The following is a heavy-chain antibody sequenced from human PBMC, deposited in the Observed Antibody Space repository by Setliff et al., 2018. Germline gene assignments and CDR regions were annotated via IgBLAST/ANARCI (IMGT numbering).Heavy chain of an antibody. D-gene: IGHD3-10*01. CDR2: ISRGGNTI. Sequence: SLRLSCVASGFTFSDNYMSWIRQAPGKGLEWVSYISRGGNTIYYADSVKGRFTVSRDNAKDSLHLQMNSLRAEDTAVYYCARTYGSANSYAFDIWGQGTMVTVSS. CDR3: ARTYGSANSYAFDI. V-gene: IGHV3-11*04. J-gene: IGHJ3*02. CDR1: GFTFSDNY.